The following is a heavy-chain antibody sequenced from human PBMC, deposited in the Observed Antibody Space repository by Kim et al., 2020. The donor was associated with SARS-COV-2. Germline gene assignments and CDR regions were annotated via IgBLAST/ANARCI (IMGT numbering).Heavy chain of an antibody. J-gene: IGHJ4*02. D-gene: IGHD3-10*01. CDR3: ARLNYYGSGSRRKGGYYFDY. CDR2: IYYSGST. Sequence: SETLSLTCTVSGGSVSSGSYYWSWIRQPPGKGLEWIGYIYYSGSTNYNPSLKSRVTISVDTSKNQFSLKLSSVTAADTAVYYCARLNYYGSGSRRKGGYYFDYWGQGTLVTVSS. CDR1: GGSVSSGSYY. V-gene: IGHV4-61*01.